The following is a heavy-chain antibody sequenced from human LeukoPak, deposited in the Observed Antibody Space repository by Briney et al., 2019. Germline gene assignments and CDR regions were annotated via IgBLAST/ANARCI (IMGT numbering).Heavy chain of an antibody. V-gene: IGHV4-61*02. CDR3: ARIGLRYFDWLANDAFDI. CDR2: ICTSGST. D-gene: IGHD3-9*01. J-gene: IGHJ3*02. CDR1: GGSISSGSYY. Sequence: PSETLSLTCTVSGGSISSGSYYWSWIRQPAGKGLEWIGRICTSGSTNYNPALKSRVTISVDTSKNQFSLKLSSVTAADTAVYYCARIGLRYFDWLANDAFDIWGKGTMVTVSS.